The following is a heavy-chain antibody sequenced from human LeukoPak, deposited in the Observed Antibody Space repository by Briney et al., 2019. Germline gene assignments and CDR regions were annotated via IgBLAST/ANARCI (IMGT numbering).Heavy chain of an antibody. CDR3: AKAHGGSYHSGID. CDR2: ISGSGGST. J-gene: IGHJ4*02. Sequence: GGSLRLSCAASGFTFTSYAMNWVRQAPGKGLEWASGISGSGGSTYYADSVKGRFSISRDSSKNTLYLQLNSLRVEDTAEYYCAKAHGGSYHSGIDWGQGTLVIVSS. CDR1: GFTFTSYA. V-gene: IGHV3-23*01. D-gene: IGHD2-8*01.